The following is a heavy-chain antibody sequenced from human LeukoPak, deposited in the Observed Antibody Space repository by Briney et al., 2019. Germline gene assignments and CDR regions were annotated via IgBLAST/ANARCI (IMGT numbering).Heavy chain of an antibody. V-gene: IGHV1-2*02. D-gene: IGHD2-2*01. CDR2: IKPNSRDT. CDR1: GFTLTDY. J-gene: IGHJ6*03. CDR3: ARADSVPAGDYHYWYMDV. Sequence: GASVKVSCKASGFTLTDYIHWVRQDPRQGLQWMGWIKPNSRDTDYAQKFQGRVTMTRDTSISTVYMELSSLRSDDTAVYCCARADSVPAGDYHYWYMDVWGKGTTVTVSS.